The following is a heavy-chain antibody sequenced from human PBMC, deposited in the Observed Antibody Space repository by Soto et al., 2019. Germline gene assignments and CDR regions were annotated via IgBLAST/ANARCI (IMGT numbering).Heavy chain of an antibody. J-gene: IGHJ6*02. D-gene: IGHD3-3*01. CDR3: ARGGEYDFWSGSYGMDV. CDR1: GFTVSSNY. CDR2: IYSGGST. Sequence: GESLKISCAASGFTVSSNYMSWVRQAPGKGLEWVSVIYSGGSTYYADSVKGRFTISRDNSKNTLYLQMNSLRAEDTAVYYCARGGEYDFWSGSYGMDVWGQGTTVTVSS. V-gene: IGHV3-53*01.